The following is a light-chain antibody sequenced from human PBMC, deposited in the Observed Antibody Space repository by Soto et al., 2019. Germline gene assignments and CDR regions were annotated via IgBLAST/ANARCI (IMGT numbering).Light chain of an antibody. V-gene: IGLV2-14*01. CDR1: SRDVGGSNY. CDR3: SSYTSSNTLEV. J-gene: IGLJ1*01. Sequence: QSGLIQPASVSGSPGQSITISCTGTSRDVGGSNYVSWYQHHPHRAPKLLIYEVNYRPSGVSSRFSGSKSGNTASLTISGLQAEDEADYYCSSYTSSNTLEVFGVGTKVTVL. CDR2: EVN.